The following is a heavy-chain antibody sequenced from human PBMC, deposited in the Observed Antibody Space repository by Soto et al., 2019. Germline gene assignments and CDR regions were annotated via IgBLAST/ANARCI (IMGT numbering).Heavy chain of an antibody. Sequence: EVQLVESGGGLVQPGGSLRLSCAASGFTFSNAWMSWVRQAPGKGLEWVGRIKSKTDGGTTDYAAPVKGRFTISRDDSKNTLYLQMNSLKTEDTAVYYCTTGGQAVTGVFDLWGRGTLVTVSS. CDR2: IKSKTDGGTT. CDR3: TTGGQAVTGVFDL. CDR1: GFTFSNAW. J-gene: IGHJ2*01. D-gene: IGHD2-21*02. V-gene: IGHV3-15*01.